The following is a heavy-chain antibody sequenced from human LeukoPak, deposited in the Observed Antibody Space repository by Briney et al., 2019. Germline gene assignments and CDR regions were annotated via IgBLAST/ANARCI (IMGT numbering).Heavy chain of an antibody. CDR1: GFTFSSYD. D-gene: IGHD5-18*01. CDR3: ARGADTAMVTGDFDY. CDR2: IGTAGDT. V-gene: IGHV3-13*01. J-gene: IGHJ4*02. Sequence: PGGSLRLSCAASGFTFSSYDMHWVRQATGKGLEWVSAIGTAGDTYYPGSVKGRFTISRENAKNSLYLQMNSLRAGDTAVYYCARGADTAMVTGDFDYWGQGTLVTVSS.